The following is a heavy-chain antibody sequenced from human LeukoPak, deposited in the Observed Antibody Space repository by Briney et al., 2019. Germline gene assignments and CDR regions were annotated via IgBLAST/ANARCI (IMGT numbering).Heavy chain of an antibody. CDR1: GFTFSTYG. J-gene: IGHJ4*02. CDR2: ISYDGSNK. D-gene: IGHD6-19*01. V-gene: IGHV3-30*03. Sequence: GGSLRLSCAASGFTFSTYGMHWVRQAPGKGLEWVAVISYDGSNKYYADSVKGRFTISRDNSKNTLYLQMNSLRAEDTAVYYCAVAVADPFDYWGQGTLVTVSS. CDR3: AVAVADPFDY.